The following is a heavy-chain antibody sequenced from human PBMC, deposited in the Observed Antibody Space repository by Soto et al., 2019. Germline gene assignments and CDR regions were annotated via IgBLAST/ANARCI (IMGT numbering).Heavy chain of an antibody. V-gene: IGHV3-7*01. D-gene: IGHD1-26*01. CDR1: GFIFSSDW. Sequence: GGSLRLPCAASGFIFSSDWMRWVRQAPGKGLEWVANIKQDGSEKYYVDSVKGRFTISRDNAKNSLYLQMNSLRAEDTAVYYCARDGTPKWELLNGDAIDIWGQGTMVTVSS. J-gene: IGHJ3*02. CDR3: ARDGTPKWELLNGDAIDI. CDR2: IKQDGSEK.